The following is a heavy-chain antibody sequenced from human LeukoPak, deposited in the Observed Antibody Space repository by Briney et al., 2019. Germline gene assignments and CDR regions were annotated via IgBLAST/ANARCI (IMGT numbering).Heavy chain of an antibody. CDR3: ARRPKRGYSGYDVSYYFDY. V-gene: IGHV5-51*01. CDR2: IYPSDSDT. Sequence: GESLKISCKGSGYSFTSYWIGWVRQMPGKGLEWMGIIYPSDSDTRYSPSFQGQVTISADKSISTAYLQWSSLKASDTAMYYCARRPKRGYSGYDVSYYFDYWGQGTLVTVSS. D-gene: IGHD5-12*01. J-gene: IGHJ4*02. CDR1: GYSFTSYW.